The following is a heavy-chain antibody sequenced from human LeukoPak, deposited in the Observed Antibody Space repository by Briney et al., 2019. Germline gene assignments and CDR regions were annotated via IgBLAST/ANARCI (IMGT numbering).Heavy chain of an antibody. CDR3: ARADYGDTIPQNAFDI. D-gene: IGHD4-17*01. J-gene: IGHJ3*02. V-gene: IGHV1-46*01. CDR2: INPSGGST. CDR1: GYTFTSYY. Sequence: GASVKVSCKASGYTFTSYYMHWVRQAPGQGLEWMGIINPSGGSTSYAQKFQGRVTMTRDTSMSTVYMELSSLRSEDTAVYYCARADYGDTIPQNAFDIWGQGTMVTVSS.